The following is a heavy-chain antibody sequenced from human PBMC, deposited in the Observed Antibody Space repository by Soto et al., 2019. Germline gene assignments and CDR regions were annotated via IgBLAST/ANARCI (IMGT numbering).Heavy chain of an antibody. CDR2: ISGYNGDT. J-gene: IGHJ6*02. Sequence: QGQRVQSGAEVKKPGASVKVSCKASGYTFTRYGISWVRQAPGQGLEWMGWISGYNGDTKYAQKFQGRVTMTVDTSTTTAYMELRSLTSDDTAVYYCAKNGQPPYYYYGMDVWGQGTTVGVSS. CDR1: GYTFTRYG. V-gene: IGHV1-18*01. CDR3: AKNGQPPYYYYGMDV. D-gene: IGHD2-8*01.